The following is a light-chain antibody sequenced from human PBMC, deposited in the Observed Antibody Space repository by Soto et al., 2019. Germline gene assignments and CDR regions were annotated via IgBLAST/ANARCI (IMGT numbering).Light chain of an antibody. Sequence: LVLTQSPGTLSLSPGERATLSCWASQSVHSRYLSWYQQKLGQAPRLLIYHASTRATGIPDRFSGSGSGTDFTLTISRLEPEDFAVYYCQQFDDSQWTFGQGTKVEIK. CDR2: HAS. CDR3: QQFDDSQWT. V-gene: IGKV3-20*01. J-gene: IGKJ1*01. CDR1: QSVHSRY.